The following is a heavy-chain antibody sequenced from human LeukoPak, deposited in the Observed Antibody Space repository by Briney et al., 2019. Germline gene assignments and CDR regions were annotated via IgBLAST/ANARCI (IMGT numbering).Heavy chain of an antibody. D-gene: IGHD3-3*01. CDR3: QSRFLEWLLDY. CDR2: IYDSGST. V-gene: IGHV4-39*01. CDR1: GGSISSNNYF. Sequence: SETLSLTCTVSGGSISSNNYFWGWIRQSPGTGLEWIGSIYDSGSTYYNPSLKSRVTISVDTSKNQFSLKLNSVTAADTTMYYCQSRFLEWLLDYWGQGTLVTVSS. J-gene: IGHJ4*02.